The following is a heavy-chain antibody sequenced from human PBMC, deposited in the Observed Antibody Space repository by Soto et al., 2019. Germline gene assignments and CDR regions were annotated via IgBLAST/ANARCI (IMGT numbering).Heavy chain of an antibody. CDR1: GGSISSYY. CDR2: IYDSGRT. D-gene: IGHD3-10*01. Sequence: SETLSLTCTVSGGSISSYYWNWIWQPPGKGLEWIGYIYDSGRTNYNPSLKSRVTISLDTSKNQFSLKLSSVTAADTAVYYCARGRASGSYTDNWFDPWGQGTLVTVSS. J-gene: IGHJ5*02. CDR3: ARGRASGSYTDNWFDP. V-gene: IGHV4-59*01.